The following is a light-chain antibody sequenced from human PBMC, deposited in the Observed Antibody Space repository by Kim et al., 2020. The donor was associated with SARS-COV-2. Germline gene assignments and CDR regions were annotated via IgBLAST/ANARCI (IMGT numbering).Light chain of an antibody. Sequence: GQGVTISCSGGSSNLGSNTVSWYRQLPGTAPQLLIYINNQRPSGVPSRFSGSKSGTSASLAISGLQSEDEANYYCASWDDSLSGPVFGGGTQLTVL. J-gene: IGLJ3*02. CDR3: ASWDDSLSGPV. CDR2: INN. CDR1: SSNLGSNT. V-gene: IGLV1-44*01.